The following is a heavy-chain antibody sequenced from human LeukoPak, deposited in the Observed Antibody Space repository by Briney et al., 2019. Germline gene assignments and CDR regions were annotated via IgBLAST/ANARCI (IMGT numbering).Heavy chain of an antibody. D-gene: IGHD2-15*01. CDR1: GFSFDDFG. CDR3: ASGGHVDY. J-gene: IGHJ4*02. Sequence: GGSLRLSSAASGFSFDDFGVHWVRQAAGKGLEWVSGISWSSRNIGYADSVKGRFTISRDNAKNSLYLQMNSLRAEDTAVYHCASGGHVDYLGQGTLVTVPS. CDR2: ISWSSRNI. V-gene: IGHV3-9*01.